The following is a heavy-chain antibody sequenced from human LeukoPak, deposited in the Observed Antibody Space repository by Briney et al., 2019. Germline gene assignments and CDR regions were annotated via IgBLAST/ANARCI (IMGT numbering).Heavy chain of an antibody. V-gene: IGHV3-23*01. J-gene: IGHJ4*02. Sequence: GSLRLSCAASGFTVISNYMSWVRQAPGEGLEWVSGISGSGGSTYNADSVKGRFTISRDNSKNTLYLQMNSLRAEDTAVYYCAKHRLVTNWGQGTLVTVSS. CDR2: ISGSGGST. D-gene: IGHD6-19*01. CDR3: AKHRLVTN. CDR1: GFTVISNY.